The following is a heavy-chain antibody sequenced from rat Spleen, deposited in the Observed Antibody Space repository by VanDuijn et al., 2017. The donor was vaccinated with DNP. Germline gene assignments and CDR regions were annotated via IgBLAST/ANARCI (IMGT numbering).Heavy chain of an antibody. D-gene: IGHD1-1*01. Sequence: EVQLVESGGGLVQPGRSLKLSCAASGFTFSNYGMAWVRQAPTKGLEWVATINYDGSNTYYRDSVKDRFTNSRDNAKSTLYLQMDILRSADTATYYCARHLYSYYWYFDFWSPGTMVTVSS. CDR3: ARHLYSYYWYFDF. V-gene: IGHV5-29*01. CDR1: GFTFSNYG. J-gene: IGHJ1*01. CDR2: INYDGSNT.